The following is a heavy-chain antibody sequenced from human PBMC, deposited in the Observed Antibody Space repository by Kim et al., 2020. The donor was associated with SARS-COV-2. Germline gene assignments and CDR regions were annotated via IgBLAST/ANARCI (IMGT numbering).Heavy chain of an antibody. D-gene: IGHD1-26*01. J-gene: IGHJ2*01. CDR1: GGSISSYY. V-gene: IGHV4-59*01. CDR3: ARDPEEGIVGATTARYFDL. CDR2: IYYSGST. Sequence: SETLSLTCTVSGGSISSYYWSWIRQPPGKGLEWIGYIYYSGSTNYNPSLKSRVTISVDTSKNQFSLKLSSVTAADTAVYYCARDPEEGIVGATTARYFDL.